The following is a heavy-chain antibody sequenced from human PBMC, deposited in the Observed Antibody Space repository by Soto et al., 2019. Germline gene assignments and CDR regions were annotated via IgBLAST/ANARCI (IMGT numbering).Heavy chain of an antibody. CDR2: ISSSSSCT. CDR1: GFTFSDYY. D-gene: IGHD3-22*01. CDR3: ARDLRGIVVADDAFDI. J-gene: IGHJ3*02. Sequence: QVQLVESGGGLVKPGGSLRLSCAASGFTFSDYYMSWIRQAPGKGLEWVSYISSSSSCTNYADSVKGRFTISRDNAKNSLYLQMNSLRAEDTAVYYCARDLRGIVVADDAFDIWGQGTMVTVSS. V-gene: IGHV3-11*05.